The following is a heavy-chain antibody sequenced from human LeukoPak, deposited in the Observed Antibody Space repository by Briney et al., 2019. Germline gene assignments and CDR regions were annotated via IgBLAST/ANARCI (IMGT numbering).Heavy chain of an antibody. J-gene: IGHJ4*02. V-gene: IGHV5-10-1*01. CDR2: IDPSDSDT. Sequence: GESLRISCKASGYSFTSYWISWVGQMPGKGLEWTGRIDPSDSDTKYSPSLQGRVSISADKSISTVYLQWSSLEASDTAMYYCARHYSGFSSDYWGQGTLVTVSS. CDR3: ARHYSGFSSDY. CDR1: GYSFTSYW. D-gene: IGHD6-25*01.